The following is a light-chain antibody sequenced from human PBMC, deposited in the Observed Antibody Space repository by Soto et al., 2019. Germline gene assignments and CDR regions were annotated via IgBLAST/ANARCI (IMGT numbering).Light chain of an antibody. CDR1: QSISNR. CDR2: DAS. V-gene: IGKV1-5*01. CDR3: QQYDTYSK. J-gene: IGKJ1*01. Sequence: DIQMTQSPSTLSASVVDRVTITCRARQSISNRLAWYNQKPGKTPNLLIYDASNLESGVPSRFSGSGSRTEFTLTISRLQPDDFATYYCQQYDTYSKFGQGTKVDIK.